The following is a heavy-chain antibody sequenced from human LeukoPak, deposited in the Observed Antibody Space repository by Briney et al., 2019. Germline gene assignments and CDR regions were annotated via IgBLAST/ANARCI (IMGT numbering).Heavy chain of an antibody. Sequence: AGGSLRLSCAASGFTFSSYAMSWVRQAPGKGLEWVSYISSSSSTIYYADSVKGRFTISRDNAKNSLYLQMNSLRAEDTAVYYCARGVQWLPPDYWGQGSLVTVSS. CDR3: ARGVQWLPPDY. V-gene: IGHV3-48*01. CDR1: GFTFSSYA. J-gene: IGHJ4*02. CDR2: ISSSSSTI. D-gene: IGHD6-19*01.